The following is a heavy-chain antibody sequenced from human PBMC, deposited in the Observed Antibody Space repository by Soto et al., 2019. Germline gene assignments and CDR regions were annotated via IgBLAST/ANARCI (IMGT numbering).Heavy chain of an antibody. D-gene: IGHD3-10*01. CDR3: ARETYYYGSGGYYYYGMDV. Sequence: SETLSLTCTVSGGSISSYYWSWIRQPPGKGLAWIGYIYYSGSTNYNPSLKSRVTISVDTSKNQFSLKLSSVTAADTAVYYCARETYYYGSGGYYYYGMDVWGQGTTVTVS. CDR1: GGSISSYY. V-gene: IGHV4-59*01. CDR2: IYYSGST. J-gene: IGHJ6*02.